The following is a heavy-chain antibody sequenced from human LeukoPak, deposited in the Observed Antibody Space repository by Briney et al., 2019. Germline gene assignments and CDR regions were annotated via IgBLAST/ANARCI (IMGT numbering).Heavy chain of an antibody. V-gene: IGHV1-18*01. CDR2: ISAYSGKT. D-gene: IGHD5-12*01. Sequence: SGKASCKASYYSFTSYATSWVRHAPGQGLEWMGWISAYSGKTSYAQNVQGRVTMTKDTSTTTAYMELRSLRSDDTAVYYCARGYSGYGPHDYWGQGTLVSVS. CDR3: ARGYSGYGPHDY. J-gene: IGHJ4*02. CDR1: YYSFTSYA.